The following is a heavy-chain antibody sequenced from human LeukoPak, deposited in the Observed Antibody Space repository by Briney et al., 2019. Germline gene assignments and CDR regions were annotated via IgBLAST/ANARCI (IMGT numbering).Heavy chain of an antibody. D-gene: IGHD3-22*01. Sequence: TLSLTCTVSGGSVSSGSYYWSWIRQPAGKGLEWIGRIYASGSTNYNPSLKSRVTISLDTSKNRFSLKLSSVTAADTAVYYCARTLGYYDSSGYSDFDYWGQGTLVTVSS. V-gene: IGHV4-61*02. CDR1: GGSVSSGSYY. CDR3: ARTLGYYDSSGYSDFDY. CDR2: IYASGST. J-gene: IGHJ4*02.